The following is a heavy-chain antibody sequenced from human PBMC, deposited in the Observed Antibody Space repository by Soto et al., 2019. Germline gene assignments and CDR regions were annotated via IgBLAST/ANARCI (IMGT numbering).Heavy chain of an antibody. D-gene: IGHD3-16*01. CDR1: GFDFSSYA. Sequence: PGGSLRLSCEASGFDFSSYAMHWVRRAPGKGLEWVGVISYDGNYIYYADSVKGRFTISRDNSESTLYVQVNSLRPEDTAVYYCAKGILSATIGPYAMDVWGQGTTVTVSS. V-gene: IGHV3-30*18. CDR2: ISYDGNYI. J-gene: IGHJ6*02. CDR3: AKGILSATIGPYAMDV.